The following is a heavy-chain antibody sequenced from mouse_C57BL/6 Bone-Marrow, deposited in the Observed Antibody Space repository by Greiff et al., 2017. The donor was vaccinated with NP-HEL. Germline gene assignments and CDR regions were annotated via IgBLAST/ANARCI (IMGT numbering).Heavy chain of an antibody. CDR2: IDPENGDT. J-gene: IGHJ2*01. CDR1: GFNIKDDY. Sequence: EVKLMESGAELVRPGASVKLSCTASGFNIKDDYMHWVKQRPEQGLEWIGWIDPENGDTEYASKFQGKATITADTSSNTAYLQLSSLTSEDTAVYYCTTRAAQATGDYFDYWGQGTTHTVSS. V-gene: IGHV14-4*01. D-gene: IGHD3-2*02. CDR3: TTRAAQATGDYFDY.